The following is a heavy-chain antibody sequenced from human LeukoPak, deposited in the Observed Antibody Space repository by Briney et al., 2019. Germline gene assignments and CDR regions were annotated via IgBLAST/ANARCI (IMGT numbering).Heavy chain of an antibody. CDR1: GFTFSSYA. D-gene: IGHD5-12*01. J-gene: IGHJ6*02. V-gene: IGHV3-15*01. CDR3: TTEVSGYDFYYGMDV. Sequence: GGSLRLSCAASGFTFSSYAMSWVRQAPGKGLEWVGRIKSKTDGGTTDYAAPVKGRFTISRDDSKNTLYLQMNSLKTEDTAVYYCTTEVSGYDFYYGMDVWGQGTTVTVSS. CDR2: IKSKTDGGTT.